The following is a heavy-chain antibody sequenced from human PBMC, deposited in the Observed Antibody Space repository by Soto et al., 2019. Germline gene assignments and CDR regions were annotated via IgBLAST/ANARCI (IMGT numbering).Heavy chain of an antibody. V-gene: IGHV4-59*08. CDR1: GGSISSYY. D-gene: IGHD2-15*01. Sequence: PSETLSLTCTVSGGSISSYYWSWIRQPPGKGLEWIGYIYYSGSTNYNPSLKSRVTTSVDTSKNQFSLKLSSVTAADTAVYYCARQGGYCSGSSCYQNRFDPWGQGTLVTVSS. CDR2: IYYSGST. CDR3: ARQGGYCSGSSCYQNRFDP. J-gene: IGHJ5*02.